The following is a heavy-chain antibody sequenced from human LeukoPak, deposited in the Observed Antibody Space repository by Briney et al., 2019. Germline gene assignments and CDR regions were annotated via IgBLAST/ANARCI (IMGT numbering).Heavy chain of an antibody. CDR3: AKGGGWGWLRNIDY. Sequence: PGGSLRLPCAASGFTFSSYGMHWVRQAPGKGLEWVAFIRYDGSNKYYADSVKGRFTISRDNSKNTLYLQMNSLRAEDTAVYYCAKGGGWGWLRNIDYWGQGTLVTVSS. D-gene: IGHD5-12*01. J-gene: IGHJ4*02. CDR1: GFTFSSYG. CDR2: IRYDGSNK. V-gene: IGHV3-30*02.